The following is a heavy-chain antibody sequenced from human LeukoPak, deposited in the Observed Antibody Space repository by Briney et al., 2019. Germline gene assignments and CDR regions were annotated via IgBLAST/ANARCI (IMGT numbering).Heavy chain of an antibody. CDR2: INPNSGGT. D-gene: IGHD2-8*01. J-gene: IGHJ4*02. CDR1: GYTFTGYY. CDR3: ATQAIALMVHATIDY. V-gene: IGHV1-2*02. Sequence: ASVKVSCKASGYTFTGYYMHWVRQAPGQGLEWMGWINPNSGGTNYAQKFQGRVTMTRDTSISTAYMELSRLRSDDTAVYYCATQAIALMVHATIDYWGQGTLVTVSS.